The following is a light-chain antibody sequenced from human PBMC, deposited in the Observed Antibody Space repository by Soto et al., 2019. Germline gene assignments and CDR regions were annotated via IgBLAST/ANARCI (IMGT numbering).Light chain of an antibody. Sequence: EIVLTQSPGTLSLSPGERATLSCRASQSIGSNYLAWYQLKPGQAPRLLIYGASSRATGIPDRFSGSGSGTGFTLTISRLEPEDSAVYYCQQFGSSPGTFGQGTNVEIK. CDR2: GAS. CDR1: QSIGSNY. V-gene: IGKV3-20*01. CDR3: QQFGSSPGT. J-gene: IGKJ1*01.